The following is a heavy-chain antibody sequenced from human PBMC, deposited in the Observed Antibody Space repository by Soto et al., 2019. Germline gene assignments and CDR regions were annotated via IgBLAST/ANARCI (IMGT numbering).Heavy chain of an antibody. CDR1: GYTFTSYG. CDR2: ISAYNGNT. V-gene: IGHV1-18*01. J-gene: IGHJ6*02. D-gene: IGHD5-12*01. CDR3: ARDLTPGYSGYFPIPEDYYYYGMDV. Sequence: ASVKVSCKASGYTFTSYGISWVRQAPGQGLEWMGWISAYNGNTNYAQKLQGRVTMTTDTSTSTAYMELRSLRSDDTAVYYCARDLTPGYSGYFPIPEDYYYYGMDVWGQGTTVTVSS.